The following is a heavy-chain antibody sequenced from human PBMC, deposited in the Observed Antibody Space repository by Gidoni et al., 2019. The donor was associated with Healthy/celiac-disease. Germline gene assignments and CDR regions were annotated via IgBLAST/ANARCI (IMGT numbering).Heavy chain of an antibody. CDR2: MNPNSGNT. Sequence: QVQLVQSGAEVKKPGASVKVSCKASGYTFTSYDINWVRQATGQGLEWMGWMNPNSGNTGYAQKFQGRVTMTRNTSISTAYMELSSLRSEDTAVYYCARIGPTVATIGPDAVDYWGQGTLVTVSS. CDR1: GYTFTSYD. V-gene: IGHV1-8*01. J-gene: IGHJ4*02. D-gene: IGHD5-12*01. CDR3: ARIGPTVATIGPDAVDY.